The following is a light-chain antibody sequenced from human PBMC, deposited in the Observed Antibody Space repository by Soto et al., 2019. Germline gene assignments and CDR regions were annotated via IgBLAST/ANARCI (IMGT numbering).Light chain of an antibody. CDR2: AAS. J-gene: IGKJ3*01. V-gene: IGKV1-27*01. CDR3: QHYHSPPFT. Sequence: DIQMTQSPSSLSAFVGDSVTFTCRASQGISNYLAWDHQKPGKVPKLLVYAASTLQSGVPSRFSGSGSGTEFTLTIRSLQHEDVGTYYCQHYHSPPFTFCPGTKLEIK. CDR1: QGISNY.